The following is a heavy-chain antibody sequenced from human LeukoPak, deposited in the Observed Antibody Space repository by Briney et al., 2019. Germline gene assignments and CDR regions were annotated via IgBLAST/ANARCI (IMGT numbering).Heavy chain of an antibody. V-gene: IGHV3-30*04. CDR1: GFTFSSYE. D-gene: IGHD3-3*01. Sequence: GGSLRLSCAASGFTFSSYEMNWVRQAPGKGLEWVAVISYDGSNKYYADSVKGRFTISRDNSKNTLYLQMNSLRAEDTAVYYCARFGGPHAFDIWGQGTMVTVSS. J-gene: IGHJ3*02. CDR3: ARFGGPHAFDI. CDR2: ISYDGSNK.